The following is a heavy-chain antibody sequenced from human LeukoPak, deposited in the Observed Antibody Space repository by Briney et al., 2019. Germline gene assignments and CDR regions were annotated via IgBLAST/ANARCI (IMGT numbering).Heavy chain of an antibody. D-gene: IGHD1-26*01. J-gene: IGHJ4*02. CDR3: ARDNIVGAGGYYFDY. CDR1: GFTFSSYS. V-gene: IGHV3-21*01. CDR2: ISSSSSYI. Sequence: GGSLRLSCAASGFTFSSYSMNWVRQAPGKGLGWVSSISSSSSYIYYADSVKGRFTISRDNPKNSLYLQMNSLRAEDTAVYYCARDNIVGAGGYYFDYWGQGTLVTVSS.